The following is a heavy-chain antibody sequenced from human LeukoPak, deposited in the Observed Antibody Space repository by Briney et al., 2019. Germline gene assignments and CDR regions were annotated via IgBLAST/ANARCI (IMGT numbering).Heavy chain of an antibody. CDR1: GYTFTSYG. CDR3: ARARRDGYNSDY. J-gene: IGHJ4*02. Sequence: ASVKVSCTASGYTFTSYGISWVRQAPGQGLEWMGWISAYNGNTNYVQKLQGRVTMTTDTSTSTAYMELRSLRSDDTAVYYCARARRDGYNSDYWGQGTLVTVSS. CDR2: ISAYNGNT. D-gene: IGHD5-24*01. V-gene: IGHV1-18*01.